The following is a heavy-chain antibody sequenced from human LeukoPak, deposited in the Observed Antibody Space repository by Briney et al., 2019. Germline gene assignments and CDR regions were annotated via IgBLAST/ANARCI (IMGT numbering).Heavy chain of an antibody. Sequence: PGRSLRLSCAASGFTFSSYAMHWVRQAPGKGLEWVAVISYDGSNKYYADSVKGRFTISRDNSKNTLYLQMNSLRAEDTAVYYCARDLYIGSSTGSPVDVWGKGTTVTVSS. CDR1: GFTFSSYA. J-gene: IGHJ6*04. V-gene: IGHV3-30*01. CDR2: ISYDGSNK. CDR3: ARDLYIGSSTGSPVDV. D-gene: IGHD2-2*01.